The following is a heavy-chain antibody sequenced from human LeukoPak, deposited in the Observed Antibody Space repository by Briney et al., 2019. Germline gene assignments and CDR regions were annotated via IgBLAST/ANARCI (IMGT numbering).Heavy chain of an antibody. CDR3: ASWTSDAFDI. CDR2: INHSGST. CDR1: GGSFSGYY. D-gene: IGHD1-1*01. V-gene: IGHV4-34*01. Sequence: SETLSLTCAVCGGSFSGYYWSWIRQPPGKGLEWIGEINHSGSTNYNPSLKSRVTISVDTSKNQFSLKLSSVTAADTAVYYCASWTSDAFDIWGQGTMVTVSS. J-gene: IGHJ3*02.